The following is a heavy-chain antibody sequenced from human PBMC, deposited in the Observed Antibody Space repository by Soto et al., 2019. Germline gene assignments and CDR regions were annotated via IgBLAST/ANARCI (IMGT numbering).Heavy chain of an antibody. CDR1: GYSFTIYW. V-gene: IGHV5-10-1*01. D-gene: IGHD3-10*01. CDR2: IDPSDSYT. J-gene: IGHJ6*02. Sequence: GVSLKISWKGSGYSFTIYWISWVRQMTGKGLEWMGRIDPSDSYTNYSPPFQGHVTISADKSISTAYLQWSSLKASDTAMYYCARHRTTMVYYGMDVCGQGTTVTGSS. CDR3: ARHRTTMVYYGMDV.